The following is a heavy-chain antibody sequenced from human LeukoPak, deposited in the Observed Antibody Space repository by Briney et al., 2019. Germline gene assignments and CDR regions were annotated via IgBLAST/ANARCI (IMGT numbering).Heavy chain of an antibody. CDR2: IDPTDSYT. CDR1: GDSIISYW. CDR3: ARHPIRYSGYPYSDY. J-gene: IGHJ4*02. V-gene: IGHV5-10-1*01. Sequence: GESLKISCKGSGDSIISYWIICVRQMPGKGLEWMGRIDPTDSYTTYSPSFQGHVTISADKSISTAYLQWNSMKASDTAMSYCARHPIRYSGYPYSDYWGQGTLVTVSS. D-gene: IGHD5-12*01.